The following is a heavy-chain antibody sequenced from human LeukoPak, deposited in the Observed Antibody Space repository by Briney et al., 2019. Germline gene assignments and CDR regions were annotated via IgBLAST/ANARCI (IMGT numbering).Heavy chain of an antibody. Sequence: QPGGSLRLSCAASGFTSSSYWMSWVRQAPGRGLEWVSSIDISGDSTSYADSVKGRFTISRDNSKNTLLLQMDSLRAEDSAIYYCANEIRPNDYWGQGTLVTVSS. CDR2: IDISGDST. D-gene: IGHD4/OR15-4a*01. V-gene: IGHV3-23*05. CDR3: ANEIRPNDY. J-gene: IGHJ4*02. CDR1: GFTSSSYW.